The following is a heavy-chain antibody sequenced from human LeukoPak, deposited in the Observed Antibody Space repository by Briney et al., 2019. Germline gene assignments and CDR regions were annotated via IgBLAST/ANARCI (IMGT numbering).Heavy chain of an antibody. CDR2: INHSGST. CDR1: GGSFSGYY. V-gene: IGHV4-34*01. Sequence: SETLSLTCAVYGGSFSGYYWSWIRQPPGKGLEWIGEINHSGSTNYNPSLKSRVTISVDTSKNQFSLKLSSVTAADTAVYYCARGGSLIVVVPAAPYYYSMDVWGKGTTVTVSS. CDR3: ARGGSLIVVVPAAPYYYSMDV. J-gene: IGHJ6*04. D-gene: IGHD2-2*01.